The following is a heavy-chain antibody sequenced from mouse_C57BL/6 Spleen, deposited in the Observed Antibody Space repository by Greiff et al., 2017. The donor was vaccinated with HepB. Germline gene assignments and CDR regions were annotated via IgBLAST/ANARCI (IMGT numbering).Heavy chain of an antibody. CDR3: ARRRFITTVVEDY. V-gene: IGHV1-82*01. Sequence: QVQLQQSGPELVKPGASVKISCKASGYAFSSSWMNWVKQRPGKGLEWIGRIYPGDGDTNYNGKFKGKATLTADKSSSTAYMQLSSLTSEDSAVYFCARRRFITTVVEDYWGQGTTLTVSS. J-gene: IGHJ2*01. CDR2: IYPGDGDT. CDR1: GYAFSSSW. D-gene: IGHD1-1*01.